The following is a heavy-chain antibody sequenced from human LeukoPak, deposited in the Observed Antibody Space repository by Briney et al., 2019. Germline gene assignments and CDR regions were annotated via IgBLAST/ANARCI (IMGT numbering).Heavy chain of an antibody. CDR2: ISAYSGNT. D-gene: IGHD2-21*01. V-gene: IGHV1-18*01. CDR1: GYTFTSYG. CDR3: ARIPRTYSEGPDY. Sequence: EASVKVSCKASGYTFTSYGISWVRQAPGQGLQWMGWISAYSGNTNYAQKLQGRVTMTRDTSTSTVYMELSSLRSEDTAVYYCARIPRTYSEGPDYWGQGTLVTVSS. J-gene: IGHJ4*02.